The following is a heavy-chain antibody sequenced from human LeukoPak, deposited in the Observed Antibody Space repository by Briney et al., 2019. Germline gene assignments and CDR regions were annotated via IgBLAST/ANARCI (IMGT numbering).Heavy chain of an antibody. D-gene: IGHD3-10*01. V-gene: IGHV3-30*02. CDR1: GFTFNSYG. Sequence: DPGGSLRLSCAASGFTFNSYGMHWVRQAPGKGLEWVAFIRFDGSYKYYADSVKGRFTISRDNSKNTLYLQMNSLRAEDTAVYYCAKDGHGSGSYYPRTKYYFDYWGQGTLVTVSS. CDR3: AKDGHGSGSYYPRTKYYFDY. J-gene: IGHJ4*02. CDR2: IRFDGSYK.